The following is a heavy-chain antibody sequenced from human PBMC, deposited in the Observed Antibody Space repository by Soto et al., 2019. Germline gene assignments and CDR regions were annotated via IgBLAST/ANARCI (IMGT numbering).Heavy chain of an antibody. Sequence: EVQLVESGGGLVQPGGSLRLSCAASGFTFNSYWMHWVRQAPGKGLVWVSRINGDGSSTTYADSVKGRFTISRDNAKSTLYLQMNSLRAEDTAVYYCAREWDLNGDTFDYWGQGTLVTVSS. D-gene: IGHD4-17*01. CDR1: GFTFNSYW. V-gene: IGHV3-74*01. J-gene: IGHJ4*02. CDR2: INGDGSST. CDR3: AREWDLNGDTFDY.